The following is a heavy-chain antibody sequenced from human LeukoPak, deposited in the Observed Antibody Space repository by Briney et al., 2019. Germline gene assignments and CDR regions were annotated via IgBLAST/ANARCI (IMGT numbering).Heavy chain of an antibody. CDR2: IIPIFGTA. Sequence: ASVKVSCKASGGTFSSYAISWVRQAPGQGLEWMGGIIPIFGTANYAQKFQGRVTITADESTSTACMELSSLRSEDTAVYYCCVCSSTSCYLSYYYYGMDVWGQGTTVTVSS. V-gene: IGHV1-69*13. CDR3: CVCSSTSCYLSYYYYGMDV. D-gene: IGHD2-2*01. CDR1: GGTFSSYA. J-gene: IGHJ6*02.